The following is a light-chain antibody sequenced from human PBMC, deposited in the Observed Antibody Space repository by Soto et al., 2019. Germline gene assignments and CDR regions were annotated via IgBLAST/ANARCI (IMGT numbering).Light chain of an antibody. CDR3: SVCTTSTPVV. J-gene: IGLJ3*02. V-gene: IGLV2-14*01. Sequence: QSALTQPASVSGSPGQSITISCTGTSNDVGGYNVVAWYQQHPGKAPKIVIFDVNIPPSGVSDRFSGSKYGNTASLTIYGLEAEDEYYYYCSVCTTSTPVVFGGGTKVTVL. CDR1: SNDVGGYNV. CDR2: DVN.